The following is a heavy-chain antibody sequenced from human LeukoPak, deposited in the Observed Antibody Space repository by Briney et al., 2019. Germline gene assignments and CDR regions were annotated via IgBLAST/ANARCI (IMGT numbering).Heavy chain of an antibody. Sequence: PSETLSLTCTVSGGSISSYYWSWIRQPPGKGLEWIGYIYYSGSTNYNPSLKSRVTISVDRSKNQFSLKLSSVTAADTAVYYCARTSSTSRNVDYWGQGTLVTVSS. V-gene: IGHV4-59*12. D-gene: IGHD2-2*01. J-gene: IGHJ4*02. CDR1: GGSISSYY. CDR3: ARTSSTSRNVDY. CDR2: IYYSGST.